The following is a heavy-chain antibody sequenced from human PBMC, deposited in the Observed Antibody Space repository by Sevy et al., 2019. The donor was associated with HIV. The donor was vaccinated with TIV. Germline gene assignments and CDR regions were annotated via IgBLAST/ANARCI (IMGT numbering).Heavy chain of an antibody. D-gene: IGHD3-22*01. CDR2: ISYDGNNK. CDR1: GFTFSNYA. J-gene: IGHJ4*02. Sequence: GGSLRLSCTASGFTFSNYAMYWVRQAPGKGLEWVAVISYDGNNKDYADSVKGRFTISRDNSKNTLYLQMNSLRADDTAVYYWASHYYDSTGYYYPLDYWGQGTLVTVSS. CDR3: ASHYYDSTGYYYPLDY. V-gene: IGHV3-30*04.